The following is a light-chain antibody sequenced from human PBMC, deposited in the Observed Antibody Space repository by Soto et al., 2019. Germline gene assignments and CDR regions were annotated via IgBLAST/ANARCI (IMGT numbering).Light chain of an antibody. V-gene: IGKV3-11*01. CDR2: DAS. J-gene: IGKJ4*01. CDR3: HQCANWPLT. Sequence: EIVLPQSPATLSLSPGERATLSFRASHRVTAYLAWYQQKPGQAPSRLIYDASNRATGIPARFSGSGSGTDFTLTISSLAPEDFAVYYRHQCANWPLTFGGGTKVEIK. CDR1: HRVTAY.